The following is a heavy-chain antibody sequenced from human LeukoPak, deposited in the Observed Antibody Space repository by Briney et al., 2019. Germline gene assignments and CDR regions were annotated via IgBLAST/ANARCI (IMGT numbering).Heavy chain of an antibody. Sequence: GGSLRLSCAASGFTFSSYSMNWVRQAPGKGLEWVSYISSSSSTIYYADSVKGRFTISRNNSKNTLDLQMNSLRAEDTAVYFCARPISGQSFDIWGQGTMVTVSS. CDR3: ARPISGQSFDI. V-gene: IGHV3-48*01. J-gene: IGHJ3*02. D-gene: IGHD6-19*01. CDR2: ISSSSSTI. CDR1: GFTFSSYS.